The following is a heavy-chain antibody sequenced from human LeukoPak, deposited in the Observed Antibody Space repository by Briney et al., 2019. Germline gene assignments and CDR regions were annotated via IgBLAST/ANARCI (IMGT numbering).Heavy chain of an antibody. CDR3: ASIPSGPPPFG. Sequence: GGSLRLSCAASGFTFSSYSMNWVRQAPGKGLEWVSYISSSSSTIYYADSVKGRFTISRDNAKNSLYLQMNSLRAEDTAVYYYASIPSGPPPFGWGQGTMVAVSS. D-gene: IGHD3-3*01. CDR2: ISSSSSTI. CDR1: GFTFSSYS. J-gene: IGHJ3*01. V-gene: IGHV3-48*01.